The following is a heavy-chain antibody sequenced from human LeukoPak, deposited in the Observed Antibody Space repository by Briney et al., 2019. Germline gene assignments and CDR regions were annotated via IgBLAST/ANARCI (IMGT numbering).Heavy chain of an antibody. D-gene: IGHD1-26*01. CDR3: ARDLREHGVFDM. V-gene: IGHV6-1*01. CDR2: IYYRSRWYI. CDR1: GESVSSHNAA. J-gene: IGHJ3*02. Sequence: SQTLSLTCAISGESVSSHNAAWSWIRQSPSRGLEWLGRIYYRSRWYIDYAVSVKSRITFNADTSKNQLSLQLSSVTPEDTAVYYCARDLREHGVFDMWGQGTMVTVSS.